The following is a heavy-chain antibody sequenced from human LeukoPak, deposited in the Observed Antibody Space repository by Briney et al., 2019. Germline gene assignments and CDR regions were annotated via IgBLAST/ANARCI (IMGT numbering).Heavy chain of an antibody. CDR3: AKDNRAYNQFDP. D-gene: IGHD1-14*01. CDR2: IWYDGSNK. J-gene: IGHJ5*02. CDR1: GFTFSSYG. V-gene: IGHV3-33*06. Sequence: QPGGSLRLSCAASGFTFSSYGMHWVRQAPGKGLEWVAVIWYDGSNKYYADSVKGRFTISRDNSKNTLYLQMNSLRAEDTAVYYCAKDNRAYNQFDPWGQGTLVTVSS.